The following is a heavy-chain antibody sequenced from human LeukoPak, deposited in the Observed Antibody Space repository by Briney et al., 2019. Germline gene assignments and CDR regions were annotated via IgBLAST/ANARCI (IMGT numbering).Heavy chain of an antibody. CDR1: GYTFTELS. CDR3: TTLSYSPIRGYYYCMDV. CDR2: FDPNDGGT. J-gene: IGHJ6*03. D-gene: IGHD2-15*01. V-gene: IGHV1-24*01. Sequence: ASVKVSCKVSGYTFTELSMHWVRQAPGKGLELMGGFDPNDGGTISAQKFQGRVTMTEDTSTNTDYMELSRLRYEDTVVYYCTTLSYSPIRGYYYCMDVWGKGTTVTVSS.